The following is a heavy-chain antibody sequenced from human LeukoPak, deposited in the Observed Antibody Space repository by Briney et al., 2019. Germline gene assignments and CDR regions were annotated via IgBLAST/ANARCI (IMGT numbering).Heavy chain of an antibody. Sequence: ASVKVSCMASGYTFTGYYMHWVRQAPGQGLEWMGWINPNSGGTNYAQKFQGRVTMTRDTSISTAYMELSRLRSDDTAVYYGARDKGVAAILYYMDVWGKGTTVTVSS. CDR2: INPNSGGT. V-gene: IGHV1-2*02. J-gene: IGHJ6*03. CDR3: ARDKGVAAILYYMDV. D-gene: IGHD6-13*01. CDR1: GYTFTGYY.